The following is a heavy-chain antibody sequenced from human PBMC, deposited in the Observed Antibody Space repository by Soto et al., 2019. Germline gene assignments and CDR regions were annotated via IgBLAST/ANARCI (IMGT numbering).Heavy chain of an antibody. D-gene: IGHD5-18*01. J-gene: IGHJ4*02. CDR3: AKDGRGYSYGKSDY. Sequence: EVQLVESGGGLIQPGGSLRLSCAASGFTVSSNYMSWVRQAPGKGLEWISVISGSGGSTYYADSVKGRFTISRDNSKNTLYLQMNSLRAEDTAVYYCAKDGRGYSYGKSDYWGQGTLVTVSS. CDR2: ISGSGGST. V-gene: IGHV3-23*04. CDR1: GFTVSSNY.